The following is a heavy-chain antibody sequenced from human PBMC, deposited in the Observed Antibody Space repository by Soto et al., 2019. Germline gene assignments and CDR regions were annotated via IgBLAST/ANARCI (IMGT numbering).Heavy chain of an antibody. CDR1: GFAFSTSV. CDR2: ISYNGNKK. Sequence: QVQLVESGGGVVQPGGSLRLSCAASGFAFSTSVIHWVRQASGKGLEWMAHISYNGNKKHYADSVKGRFTVSRDISESTLYLQMNSLRAEDTAVYYCAREQFEDGRGHYDHWGQGTLVSVSS. V-gene: IGHV3-30*03. D-gene: IGHD3-22*01. J-gene: IGHJ4*02. CDR3: AREQFEDGRGHYDH.